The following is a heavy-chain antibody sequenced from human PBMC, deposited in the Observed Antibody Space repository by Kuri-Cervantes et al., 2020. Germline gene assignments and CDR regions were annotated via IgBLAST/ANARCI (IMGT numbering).Heavy chain of an antibody. D-gene: IGHD3-16*01. Sequence: GGSLRLSCAASGFTFSSYAMSWVRQAPGKGLEWVSAISRSGGSTYYADSVKGRFTISRDNSKNTLYLQMNSLRAEDTAVYYCAKVYRGGSEGMDVWGQGTTVTVSS. CDR2: ISRSGGST. CDR1: GFTFSSYA. CDR3: AKVYRGGSEGMDV. V-gene: IGHV3-23*01. J-gene: IGHJ6*02.